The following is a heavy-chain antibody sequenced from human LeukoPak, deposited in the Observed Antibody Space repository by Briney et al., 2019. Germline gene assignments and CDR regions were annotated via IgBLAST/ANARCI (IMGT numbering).Heavy chain of an antibody. CDR3: ASSIEYSSSSVFDY. CDR2: IYYSGST. Sequence: SETLSLTCTVSGGSISSYYWSWIRQPPGKGLEWIGYIYYSGSTNYNPSLKSRVTISVDTSKNQFSLKLSSVTAADTAVYYCASSIEYSSSSVFDYWGQGTLVTVSS. CDR1: GGSISSYY. J-gene: IGHJ4*02. V-gene: IGHV4-59*01. D-gene: IGHD6-6*01.